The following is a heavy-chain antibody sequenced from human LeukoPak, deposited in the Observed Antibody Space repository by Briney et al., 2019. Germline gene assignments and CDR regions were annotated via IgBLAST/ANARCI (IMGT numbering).Heavy chain of an antibody. D-gene: IGHD2-2*01. Sequence: SETLSLTCTVSGGSISSYYWSWIRPPAGKGLEWMGRIYTSGSTNYNPSLKSRVTMSVDTSKNQFSLKLSSVTAADTAVYYCARDRGIVVVPAEPHWFDPWGQGTLVTVSS. CDR3: ARDRGIVVVPAEPHWFDP. CDR2: IYTSGST. CDR1: GGSISSYY. J-gene: IGHJ5*02. V-gene: IGHV4-4*07.